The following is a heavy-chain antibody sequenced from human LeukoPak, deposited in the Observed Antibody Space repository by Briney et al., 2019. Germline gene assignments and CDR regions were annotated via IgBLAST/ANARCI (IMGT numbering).Heavy chain of an antibody. J-gene: IGHJ3*02. Sequence: PSETLSLTCTVSGDSTSTYYWSWIRQPPGKGLEWIAYIDYRGSTTYNPSLRSRVTISVGTSRNQFSLKLYSVTAADTAVYYCARSRSGYSYDHAAFEIWGQGTMVTVSS. D-gene: IGHD5-18*01. CDR2: IDYRGST. V-gene: IGHV4-59*01. CDR3: ARSRSGYSYDHAAFEI. CDR1: GDSTSTYY.